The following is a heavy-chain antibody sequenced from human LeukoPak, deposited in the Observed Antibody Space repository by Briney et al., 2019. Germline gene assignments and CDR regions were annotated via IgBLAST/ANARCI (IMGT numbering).Heavy chain of an antibody. D-gene: IGHD3-10*01. V-gene: IGHV1-18*01. Sequence: ASVKVSCKASGYTFTSYGISWVRQAPGQGLEWMGWISAYNGITNYAQKLQCRVTMTSDTSTSTAYMELRSLRSDDTAVYYCAIVVRGSCDYWGQGTLVTVSS. J-gene: IGHJ4*02. CDR1: GYTFTSYG. CDR2: ISAYNGIT. CDR3: AIVVRGSCDY.